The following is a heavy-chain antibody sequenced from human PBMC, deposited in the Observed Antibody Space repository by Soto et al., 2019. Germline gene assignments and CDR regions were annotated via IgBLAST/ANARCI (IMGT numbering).Heavy chain of an antibody. Sequence: GGSLRLSCAASGFTFSSYGMSWVRQAPGKGLEWVSAINTSGGRTYYADSVKGRFTISRDNSNNTLYLQMNSLRAKDTAVYYCAKGYGSGTFRYDYWGQGTLVTVSS. D-gene: IGHD3-10*01. CDR2: INTSGGRT. V-gene: IGHV3-23*01. CDR1: GFTFSSYG. J-gene: IGHJ4*02. CDR3: AKGYGSGTFRYDY.